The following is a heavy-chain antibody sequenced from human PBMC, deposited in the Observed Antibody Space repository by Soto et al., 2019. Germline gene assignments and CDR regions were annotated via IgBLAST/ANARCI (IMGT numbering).Heavy chain of an antibody. CDR1: GFTFTTYG. J-gene: IGHJ4*02. Sequence: EVQLLESGGGLVQPGGSLRLSCAASGFTFTTYGMSWVRQAPGKGLEWVSGISSSGGSTYYADSVKGRFTISRDNSKNTLYLQINSLRAEDTAVYYCAKSAKSYYSQFDYWGQGTLVTVSS. CDR3: AKSAKSYYSQFDY. V-gene: IGHV3-23*01. CDR2: ISSSGGST. D-gene: IGHD3-22*01.